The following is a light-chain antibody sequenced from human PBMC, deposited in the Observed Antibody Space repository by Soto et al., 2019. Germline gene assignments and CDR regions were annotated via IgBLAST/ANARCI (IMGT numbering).Light chain of an antibody. CDR3: QQYNSYPPLT. J-gene: IGKJ4*01. CDR2: KAS. CDR1: QSISSW. V-gene: IGKV1-5*03. Sequence: DIQMTQSPSTLSASVGDRVTITCRASQSISSWLAWYQQKPGKAPKLLIYKASSLESGVPSRFSGSGSGTEFTLTISSLQPDDFATYYCQQYNSYPPLTFGRGTKVEIK.